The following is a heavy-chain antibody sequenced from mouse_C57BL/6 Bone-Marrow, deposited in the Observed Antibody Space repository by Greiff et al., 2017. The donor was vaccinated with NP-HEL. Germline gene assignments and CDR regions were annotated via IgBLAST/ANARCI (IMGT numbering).Heavy chain of an antibody. CDR1: GYAFSSYW. V-gene: IGHV1-80*01. D-gene: IGHD1-1*01. Sequence: VQLQQSGAELVKPGASVKISCKASGYAFSSYWMNWVKERPGKGLEWIGQIYPGDGDTKYNGKFKGKATLTADKSSSTAYMQVSSLTSEDSAVYFCARGDYGSSRFGYAMDYWVQGTSVTVSS. J-gene: IGHJ4*01. CDR3: ARGDYGSSRFGYAMDY. CDR2: IYPGDGDT.